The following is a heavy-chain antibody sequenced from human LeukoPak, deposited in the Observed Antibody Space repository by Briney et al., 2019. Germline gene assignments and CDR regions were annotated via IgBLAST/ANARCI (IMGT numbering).Heavy chain of an antibody. CDR2: VYYSGST. J-gene: IGHJ4*02. D-gene: IGHD3-22*01. CDR3: ARQVVKAYYFDY. V-gene: IGHV4-59*08. CDR1: GGSISNYY. Sequence: PSETLSLTCTVSGGSISNYYWSWIRQPPGKGLEWIGYVYYSGSTNYNPSLRSRATISVDTSRNQFSLKLSSVTAADTAVYYCARQVVKAYYFDYWGQGTLVTVSS.